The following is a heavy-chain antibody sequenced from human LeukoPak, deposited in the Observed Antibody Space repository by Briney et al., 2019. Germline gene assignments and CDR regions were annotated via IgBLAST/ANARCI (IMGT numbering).Heavy chain of an antibody. Sequence: GGSLRLSCAASGFTFDDYAMHWVRQAPGKGLEWVSGISWNSGSIGYADSVKGRFTISRDNAKNSLYLQMNSLRAEDTAVYYCARDLNWETYWGQGTLVTVSS. V-gene: IGHV3-9*01. CDR2: ISWNSGSI. J-gene: IGHJ4*02. CDR3: ARDLNWETY. D-gene: IGHD1-1*01. CDR1: GFTFDDYA.